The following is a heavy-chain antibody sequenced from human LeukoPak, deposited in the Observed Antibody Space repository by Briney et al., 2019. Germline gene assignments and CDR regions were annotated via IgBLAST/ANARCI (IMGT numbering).Heavy chain of an antibody. Sequence: GRSLRLSCAASGFTFSSYGMSWVRQAPGKGLEWVAVIWYDGSNKYYVDSVKGRFTISRDNSKNTLYLQMNSLRAEDTAVYYCARGVAAAGIYYFDYWGQGTLVTVSS. D-gene: IGHD6-13*01. V-gene: IGHV3-33*08. CDR3: ARGVAAAGIYYFDY. CDR2: IWYDGSNK. J-gene: IGHJ4*02. CDR1: GFTFSSYG.